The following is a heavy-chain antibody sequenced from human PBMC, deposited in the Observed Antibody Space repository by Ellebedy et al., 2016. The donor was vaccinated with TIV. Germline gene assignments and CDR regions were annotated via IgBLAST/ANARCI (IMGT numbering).Heavy chain of an antibody. CDR2: IQYHGTDP. D-gene: IGHD1-14*01. CDR1: GFTFSNYG. Sequence: GESLKISCAASGFTFSNYGMHWVRQAPGKGLEWVSFIQYHGTDPYFADSVKGRFTISRDNSKNKLYLHMNSLRAVDTAVYYCAKDPRRRYVVRGTSYYFDFWGQGTLVIVSS. V-gene: IGHV3-30*02. CDR3: AKDPRRRYVVRGTSYYFDF. J-gene: IGHJ4*02.